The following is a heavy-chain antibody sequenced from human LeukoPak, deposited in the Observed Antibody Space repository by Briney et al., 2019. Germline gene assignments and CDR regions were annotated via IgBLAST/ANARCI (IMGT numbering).Heavy chain of an antibody. CDR3: AKFPYYDFWSGYFFDY. V-gene: IGHV3-23*01. Sequence: GGSLRLSCAASGFTFSSYAMSWVRQAPGKGLEWVSAISGSGGGTYYADSVKGRFTISRDNSKNTLYLQMNSLRAEDTAVYYCAKFPYYDFWSGYFFDYWGQGTLVTVSS. CDR2: ISGSGGGT. CDR1: GFTFSSYA. J-gene: IGHJ4*02. D-gene: IGHD3-3*01.